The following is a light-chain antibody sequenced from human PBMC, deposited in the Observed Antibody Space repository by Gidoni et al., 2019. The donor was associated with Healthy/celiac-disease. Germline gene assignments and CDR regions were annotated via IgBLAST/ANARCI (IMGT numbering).Light chain of an antibody. CDR3: QKYNSAPQLT. CDR2: AAS. V-gene: IGKV1-27*01. J-gene: IGKJ4*01. CDR1: QGISNY. Sequence: DIQMKQSPSSLSASVGDRVTITCRASQGISNYLAWYQQKPGKVPKLLIYAASTLQSGVPSRFSGSGSGTDFTLTISSLQPEDVATYYCQKYNSAPQLTFGGGTKVEIK.